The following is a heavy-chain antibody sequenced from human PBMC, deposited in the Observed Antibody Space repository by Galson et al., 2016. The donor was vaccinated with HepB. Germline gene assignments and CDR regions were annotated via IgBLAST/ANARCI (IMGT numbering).Heavy chain of an antibody. CDR2: IFHSGST. CDR3: ARAEGYLVPADYYYYGMDV. J-gene: IGHJ6*02. D-gene: IGHD2-2*01. Sequence: ETLSLTCAVSGGSISSSNWWSWVRQPPGKGLDWIGEIFHSGSTNYNPSLTSRVTISVDKSKNQFSLKLSSVTAAETAVYYCARAEGYLVPADYYYYGMDVWGQGTTVTVSS. V-gene: IGHV4-4*02. CDR1: GGSISSSNW.